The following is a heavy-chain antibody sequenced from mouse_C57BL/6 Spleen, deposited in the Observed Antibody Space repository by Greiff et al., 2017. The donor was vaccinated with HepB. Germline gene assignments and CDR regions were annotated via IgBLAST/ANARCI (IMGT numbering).Heavy chain of an antibody. CDR2: IRSKSNNYAT. CDR3: VRHLFDY. Sequence: EVKLMESGGGLVQPKGSLKLSCGASGFSFNTYAMNWVRQAPGKGLEWVARIRSKSNNYATYYADSVKDRFTISRDDSESMLYLQMNNLKTEDTAMYYCVRHLFDYWGQGTTLTVSS. J-gene: IGHJ2*01. CDR1: GFSFNTYA. V-gene: IGHV10-1*01.